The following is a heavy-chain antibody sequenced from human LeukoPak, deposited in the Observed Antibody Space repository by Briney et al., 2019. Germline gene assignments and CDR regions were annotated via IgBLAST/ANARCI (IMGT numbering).Heavy chain of an antibody. V-gene: IGHV3-30-3*01. Sequence: GGSLRLSCAASGFTFSSYAMHWVRQAPGKGLEWVAVISYDGSNKYYADSVKGRFTISRDNSKNTLYLQMNSLRAEDTAVYYCARGVISYYSGLDVWGQGTTVIVSS. CDR1: GFTFSSYA. D-gene: IGHD2-15*01. J-gene: IGHJ6*02. CDR3: ARGVISYYSGLDV. CDR2: ISYDGSNK.